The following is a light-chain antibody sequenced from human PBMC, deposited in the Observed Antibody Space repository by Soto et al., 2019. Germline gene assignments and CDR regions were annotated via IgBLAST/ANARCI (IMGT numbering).Light chain of an antibody. CDR1: SXXXVXXXN. J-gene: IGLJ7*01. V-gene: IGLV5-37*01. CDR3: MIWPSSGAV. CDR2: YHSDSDQ. Sequence: QSVLTQXXXXXXXPGXXXXLXXXXXSXXXVXXXNTYXXQQTPGSPXXXXFYYHSDSDQRRXTXVPSRFSASKDAAANAAXLXXXXXQSDDGGAYYCMIWPSSGAVFGGGTQLTVL.